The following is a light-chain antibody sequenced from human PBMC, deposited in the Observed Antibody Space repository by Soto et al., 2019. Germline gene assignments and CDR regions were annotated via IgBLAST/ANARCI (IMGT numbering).Light chain of an antibody. V-gene: IGKV3-11*01. CDR3: QQRSDSPPLT. J-gene: IGKJ4*01. CDR2: DAY. CDR1: QSVFGY. Sequence: EVVLTQSPATLSLSPGDRATLSCRASQSVFGYLAWYQHKPGQAPRLLIYDAYKRATGVPARFSGSGSETDFSLIISSLEPEDSAVYYCQQRSDSPPLTFGGGTKVEIK.